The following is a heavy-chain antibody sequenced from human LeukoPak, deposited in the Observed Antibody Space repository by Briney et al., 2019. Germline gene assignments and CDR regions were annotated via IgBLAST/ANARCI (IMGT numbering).Heavy chain of an antibody. Sequence: GRSLRLSCAASGFTFSTYSMHWVRQAPGKGLQWVAVISYDGSDKYYADSVKGRFTISRDNSKSTVYLQMSTLTAEDTAVYYCARPNYGSHWGYFDYWGQGTLVTVS. CDR3: ARPNYGSHWGYFDY. J-gene: IGHJ4*02. CDR2: ISYDGSDK. D-gene: IGHD4-17*01. CDR1: GFTFSTYS. V-gene: IGHV3-30*04.